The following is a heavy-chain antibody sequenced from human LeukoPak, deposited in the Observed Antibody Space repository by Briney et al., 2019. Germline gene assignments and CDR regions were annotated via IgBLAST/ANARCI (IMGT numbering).Heavy chain of an antibody. CDR2: ISAYSGNT. Sequence: ASVKVSCKASGYTFISYVFSWVRQAPGQGLEWMGWISAYSGNTNYAQNLQGRVTMTTDTSTSTAYMELRSLRSEDTAVYYCARGENWNDFFNFDYWGQGTLVTVSS. J-gene: IGHJ4*02. V-gene: IGHV1-18*01. CDR1: GYTFISYV. D-gene: IGHD1-1*01. CDR3: ARGENWNDFFNFDY.